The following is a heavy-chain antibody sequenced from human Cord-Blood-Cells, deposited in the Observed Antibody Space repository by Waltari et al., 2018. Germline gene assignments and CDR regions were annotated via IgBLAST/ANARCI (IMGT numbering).Heavy chain of an antibody. D-gene: IGHD3-3*01. V-gene: IGHV1-24*01. CDR1: GYTLTELS. J-gene: IGHJ4*02. CDR3: ATVEINYDFWSGYSYYFDY. CDR2: FDPEDGET. Sequence: QVQLVQSGAEVKKPGASVKVSCKVSGYTLTELSMHWVRQAPGKGCEWMGGFDPEDGETIYAQKFQGRVTMTEDTSTDTAYMELSSLRSEDTAVYYCATVEINYDFWSGYSYYFDYWGQGTLVTVSS.